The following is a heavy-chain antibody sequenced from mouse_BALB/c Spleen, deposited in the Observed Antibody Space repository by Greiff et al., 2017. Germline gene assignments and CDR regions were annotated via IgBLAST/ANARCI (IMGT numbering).Heavy chain of an antibody. J-gene: IGHJ4*01. CDR1: GYTFTDYA. Sequence: QVQLQQSGAELVRPGVSVKISCKGSGYTFTDYAMHWVKQSHAKSLEWIGVISTYYGDASYNQKFKGKATMTVDKSSSTAYMELARLTSEDSAIYYSANLPYSGSSAGGMDYWGQGTSVTVSA. CDR3: ANLPYSGSSAGGMDY. CDR2: ISTYYGDA. D-gene: IGHD1-1*01. V-gene: IGHV1S137*01.